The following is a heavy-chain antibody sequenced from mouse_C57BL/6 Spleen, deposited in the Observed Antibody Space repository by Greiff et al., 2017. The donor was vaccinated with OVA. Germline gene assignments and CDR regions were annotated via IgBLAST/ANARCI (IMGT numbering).Heavy chain of an antibody. Sequence: QLQQPGAELVKPGASVKMSCKASGYTFTCYWITWVKQRPGQGLEWIGDIYPGSGSTNYHEKFKSKATLTVDTSSSTAYMQLSSLTSEDSAVYYCARGGTTVVVDFDYWGQGTTLTVSS. J-gene: IGHJ2*01. CDR2: IYPGSGST. CDR3: ARGGTTVVVDFDY. CDR1: GYTFTCYW. V-gene: IGHV1-55*01. D-gene: IGHD1-1*01.